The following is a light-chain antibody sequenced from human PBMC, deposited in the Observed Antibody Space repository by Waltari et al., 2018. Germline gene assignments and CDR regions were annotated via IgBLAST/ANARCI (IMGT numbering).Light chain of an antibody. CDR1: QSISSY. V-gene: IGKV1-39*01. Sequence: DIQMTQSPSSLSASVGDRVTITCRASQSISSYLNWYQQKPGKAPKLLIYAASSLQSGVPSRFSGSGSGTDVTLTISSLQPEDFATYYCQQSYSTLPFGGGTKVEIK. CDR2: AAS. J-gene: IGKJ4*01. CDR3: QQSYSTLP.